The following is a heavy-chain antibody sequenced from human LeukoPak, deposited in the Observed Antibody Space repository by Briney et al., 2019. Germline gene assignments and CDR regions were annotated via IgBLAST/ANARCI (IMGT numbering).Heavy chain of an antibody. V-gene: IGHV3-30*02. CDR3: ARGKAIFGVVVDAFDI. CDR2: IRYDGSNK. Sequence: PGGSLRLXCAASGFTFSSYGMHWVRQAPGKGLEWVAFIRYDGSNKYYADSVKGRFTISRDNAKNSLYLQMNSLRAEDTALYYCARGKAIFGVVVDAFDIWGQGTMVTVSS. CDR1: GFTFSSYG. D-gene: IGHD3-3*01. J-gene: IGHJ3*02.